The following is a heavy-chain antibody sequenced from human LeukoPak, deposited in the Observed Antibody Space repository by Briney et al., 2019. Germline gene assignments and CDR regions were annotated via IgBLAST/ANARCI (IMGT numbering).Heavy chain of an antibody. Sequence: GGSLRLSCAASGFTFSSYEMNWVRQAPGKGLEWVSYISRGGRNIYYADSVKGRFTISRDNAKNSLYLQMNSLRAEDTAVYYCATLGGITMVRGVPVDAFDPWGQGTMVTVSS. V-gene: IGHV3-48*03. D-gene: IGHD3-10*01. CDR3: ATLGGITMVRGVPVDAFDP. J-gene: IGHJ3*01. CDR1: GFTFSSYE. CDR2: ISRGGRNI.